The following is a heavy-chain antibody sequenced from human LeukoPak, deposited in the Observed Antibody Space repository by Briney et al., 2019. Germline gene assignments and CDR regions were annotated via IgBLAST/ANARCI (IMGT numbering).Heavy chain of an antibody. V-gene: IGHV4-34*01. CDR2: INHSGST. D-gene: IGHD3-22*01. CDR1: GGSFSGYY. Sequence: SETLSLTCAVYGGSFSGYYWSWIRQPPGKGLEWIGEINHSGSTNYNPSLKSRVTISVDTSKNQFSLKLSSVAAADTAVYYCARVHSSGYPDYWGQGTLVTVSS. CDR3: ARVHSSGYPDY. J-gene: IGHJ4*02.